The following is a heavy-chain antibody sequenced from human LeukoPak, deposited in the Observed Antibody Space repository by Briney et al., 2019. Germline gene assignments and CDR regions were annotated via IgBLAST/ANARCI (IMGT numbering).Heavy chain of an antibody. Sequence: ASVKVSCKASGYTFTSYYMHWVRQAPGQGLEWMGIINPSGGSTSYAQKFQGRVTITTDESTSTAYMELSSLRSEDTAVYYCAVQGGDFWSGYFRFSGNTPAYLDYWGQGTLVTVSS. D-gene: IGHD3-3*01. CDR1: GYTFTSYY. J-gene: IGHJ4*02. CDR2: INPSGGST. CDR3: AVQGGDFWSGYFRFSGNTPAYLDY. V-gene: IGHV1-46*01.